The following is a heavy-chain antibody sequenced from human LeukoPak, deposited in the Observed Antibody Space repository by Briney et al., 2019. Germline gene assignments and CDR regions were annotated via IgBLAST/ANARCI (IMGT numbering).Heavy chain of an antibody. CDR3: ARVPSLMVYAIEDY. CDR2: ISAYNGNT. CDR1: GYTFTSYG. J-gene: IGHJ4*02. Sequence: ASVKVFCKASGYTFTSYGISWVRQAAGQGLEWMGWISAYNGNTNYAQKLQGRVPMTTDTSTSTAYMELRSLRSDDTAVYYCARVPSLMVYAIEDYWGQGTLVTVSS. D-gene: IGHD2-8*01. V-gene: IGHV1-18*01.